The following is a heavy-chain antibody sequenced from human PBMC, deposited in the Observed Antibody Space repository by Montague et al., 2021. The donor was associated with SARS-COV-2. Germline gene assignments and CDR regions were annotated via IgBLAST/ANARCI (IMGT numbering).Heavy chain of an antibody. CDR3: ARISYGSGAGFGY. CDR1: GISPSTTGMC. CDR2: IDWDDDK. Sequence: PALVKPTQTLTLTCTFTGISPSTTGMCVSWIRQPPGKAMEWLARIDWDDDKYYSTSLKTRLTISKDTSKNQVLLTMTYMDPVDTATYNCARISYGSGAGFGYWGQGTLVTVSS. J-gene: IGHJ4*02. V-gene: IGHV2-70*11. D-gene: IGHD3-10*01.